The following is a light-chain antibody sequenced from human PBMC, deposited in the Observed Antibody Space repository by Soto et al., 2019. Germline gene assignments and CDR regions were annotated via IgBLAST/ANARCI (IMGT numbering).Light chain of an antibody. Sequence: SYELTQPPSVSEAPGQTASISCGGNNIGSKGVHWYQQKPGQAPVLVIYSDTDLPPVIPERFSGSNSANLATLTISRAEAGDEDAYYCQVWDSGSAHVVFGGGTKLTVL. CDR2: SDT. CDR3: QVWDSGSAHVV. CDR1: NIGSKG. J-gene: IGLJ2*01. V-gene: IGLV3-21*04.